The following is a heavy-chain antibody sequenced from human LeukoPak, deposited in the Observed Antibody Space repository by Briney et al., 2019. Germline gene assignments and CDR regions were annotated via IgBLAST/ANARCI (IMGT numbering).Heavy chain of an antibody. CDR3: AAGYSSTLLP. CDR1: GGSISSGSYY. V-gene: IGHV4-61*02. CDR2: IYTSGST. J-gene: IGHJ5*02. Sequence: SETLSLTCTVSGGSISSGSYYWSWIRQPAGKGLEWIGRIYTSGSTNYNPSLKSRVTISVDTSKNQFSLKLSSVTAADTAVYYCAAGYSSTLLPWGQGTLVTVS. D-gene: IGHD6-19*01.